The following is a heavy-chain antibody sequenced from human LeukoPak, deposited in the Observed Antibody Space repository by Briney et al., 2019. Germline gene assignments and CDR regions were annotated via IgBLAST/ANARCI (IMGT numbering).Heavy chain of an antibody. CDR2: TSGTGGST. Sequence: QTGGSLRLSCAASGFTCSSFAMNWVSQAPGKGLEWVSGTSGTGGSTYYADSVKGRFTISRDNSKNTLHLQMKSLRADDTAIYYCAKDRTVGASYWYFDLWGRGTLVTVSS. V-gene: IGHV3-23*01. D-gene: IGHD1-26*01. CDR1: GFTCSSFA. CDR3: AKDRTVGASYWYFDL. J-gene: IGHJ2*01.